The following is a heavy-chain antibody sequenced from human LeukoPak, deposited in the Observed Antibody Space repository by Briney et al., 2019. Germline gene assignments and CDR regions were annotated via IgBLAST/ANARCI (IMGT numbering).Heavy chain of an antibody. CDR2: IYYSGST. CDR1: GGSISSSSYY. Sequence: SETLSLTCTVSGGSISSSSYYWGWIRQPPGKGLEWIGYIYYSGSTNYNPSLKSRVTIAVETSKNQFSLKLRSVTAADKAVYYCARSCRILDIVATIRARLGGNGFDIWGQGTMVTVSS. CDR3: ARSCRILDIVATIRARLGGNGFDI. D-gene: IGHD5-12*01. J-gene: IGHJ3*02. V-gene: IGHV4-61*05.